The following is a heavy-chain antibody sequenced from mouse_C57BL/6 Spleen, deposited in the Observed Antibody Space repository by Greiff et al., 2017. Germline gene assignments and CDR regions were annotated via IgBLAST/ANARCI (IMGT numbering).Heavy chain of an antibody. D-gene: IGHD1-1*01. V-gene: IGHV1-61*01. CDR2: FYPSDGDT. Sequence: QVQLQQPGAELVRPGSSVKLSCKASGYTFTSYWMDWVKQRPGQGLEWIGNFYPSDGDTHYNQKFKDKATLTVDKSSSTAYMQLSRLTSVASAVYYCARLSSVATDYYAMDYWGQGTSVTVSS. CDR3: ARLSSVATDYYAMDY. CDR1: GYTFTSYW. J-gene: IGHJ4*01.